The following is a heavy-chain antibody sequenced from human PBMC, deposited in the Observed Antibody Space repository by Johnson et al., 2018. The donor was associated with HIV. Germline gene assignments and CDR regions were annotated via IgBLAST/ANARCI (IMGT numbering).Heavy chain of an antibody. CDR2: IYSGGST. CDR3: ARFRSSNWFDAFDI. Sequence: VQLVESGGGLVQPGGSLRLSCAASRLSVSKNYMSWVRQAPGKGLEWVSLIYSGGSTYYADSVKGRFTISRDNSKNTLYLQMNSLRAEDTAVYYCARFRSSNWFDAFDIWGQGTMVTVSA. CDR1: RLSVSKNY. D-gene: IGHD6-13*01. J-gene: IGHJ3*02. V-gene: IGHV3-66*01.